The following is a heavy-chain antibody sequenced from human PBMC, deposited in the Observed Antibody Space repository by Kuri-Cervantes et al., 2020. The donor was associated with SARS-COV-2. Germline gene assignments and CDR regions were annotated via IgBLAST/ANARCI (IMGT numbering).Heavy chain of an antibody. J-gene: IGHJ6*02. CDR2: ISGGSSTM. V-gene: IGHV3-48*02. CDR3: ATMGATTSNYYYGLDV. Sequence: GESLKISCAASGFTFSSCSMNWIRQAPGKGLEWVAYISGGSSTMHYADSVKGRFTISRDNAKNSLYLQMNSLRHEDTAVYYGATMGATTSNYYYGLDVWGHGTTVTVSS. D-gene: IGHD1-26*01. CDR1: GFTFSSCS.